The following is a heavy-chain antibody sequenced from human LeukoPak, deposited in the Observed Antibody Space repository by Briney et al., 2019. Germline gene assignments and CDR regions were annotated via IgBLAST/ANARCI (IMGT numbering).Heavy chain of an antibody. CDR2: VHYDGSIL. CDR1: GFTFSSYG. Sequence: GGSLRLSCAASGFTFSSYGMHWVRQAPGTGLEWVAYVHYDGSILLYTDSVKGRFTISRDNSKHTAHLQMSSLTTDDTGFYYCAKDKVPMDVWGEGTTVTVSS. V-gene: IGHV3-30*02. CDR3: AKDKVPMDV. J-gene: IGHJ6*03.